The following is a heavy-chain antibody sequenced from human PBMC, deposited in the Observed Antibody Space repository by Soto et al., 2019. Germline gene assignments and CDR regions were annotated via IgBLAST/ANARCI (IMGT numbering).Heavy chain of an antibody. CDR1: GFTVSSDS. CDR3: ARHYSAMGV. J-gene: IGHJ6*02. Sequence: EVQLVETGGDLIQPGGSLRLSCAASGFTVSSDSMTWVRQAPGKGLEWISIIYSDNNTDYADSVKGRFSISRDTSKSILYLQMNSLRAEDTAEYYCARHYSAMGVWGQGTTVTVSS. V-gene: IGHV3-53*02. CDR2: IYSDNNT.